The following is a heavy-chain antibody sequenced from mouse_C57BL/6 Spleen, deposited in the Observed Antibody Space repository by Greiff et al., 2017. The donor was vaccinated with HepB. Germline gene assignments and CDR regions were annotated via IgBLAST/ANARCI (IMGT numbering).Heavy chain of an antibody. Sequence: VMLVESGPELVKPGASVKISCKASGYAFSSSWMNWVKQRPGKGLEWIGRIYPGDGDTNYNGKFKGKATLTADKSSSTAYMQLSSLTSEDSAVYFCAIYYDYDEGHFDYWGQGTTLTVSS. CDR1: GYAFSSSW. J-gene: IGHJ2*01. CDR3: AIYYDYDEGHFDY. D-gene: IGHD2-4*01. CDR2: IYPGDGDT. V-gene: IGHV1-82*01.